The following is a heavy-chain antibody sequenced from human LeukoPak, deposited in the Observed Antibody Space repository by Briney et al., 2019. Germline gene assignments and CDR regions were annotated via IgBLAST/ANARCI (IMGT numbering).Heavy chain of an antibody. CDR1: GYTFTSYY. D-gene: IGHD3-22*01. CDR2: INPSGGST. V-gene: IGHV1-46*01. CDR3: ATAHYDNRWFDP. Sequence: GASVKVSCKASGYTFTSYYMHWVRQAPGQGLEWMGIINPSGGSTSYAQKFQGRVTMTRDTSTSTVYMELSSLRSEDTAVYYCATAHYDNRWFDPWGQGTLVTVSS. J-gene: IGHJ5*02.